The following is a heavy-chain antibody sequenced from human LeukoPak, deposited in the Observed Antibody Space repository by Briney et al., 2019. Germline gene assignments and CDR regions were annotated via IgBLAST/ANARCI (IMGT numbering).Heavy chain of an antibody. CDR3: ARGDCFDP. J-gene: IGHJ5*02. V-gene: IGHV1-18*01. Sequence: ASVRDSSVASGYTSTGYNICSVRPAPGHGLEWMGWVSGYNGNTNYAQKFEGRVAMTTDTSSSTAYMELRSLRSDDTAIYYCARGDCFDPWGQGTLVTVSS. CDR1: GYTSTGYN. CDR2: VSGYNGNT. D-gene: IGHD2-21*01.